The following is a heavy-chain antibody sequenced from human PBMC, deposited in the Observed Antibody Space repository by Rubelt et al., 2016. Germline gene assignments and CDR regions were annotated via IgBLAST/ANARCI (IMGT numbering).Heavy chain of an antibody. CDR1: GYTFTSYA. V-gene: IGHV1-3*01. CDR2: INAGNGNT. J-gene: IGHJ5*02. Sequence: QVQLVQSGAEVKKPGASVKVSCKASGYTFTSYAMHWVRQAPGQRLEWMGWINAGNGNTKYSQKFQGRVTITRDTSASPAYMELSSLRSEDTAVYYCARMRGPYSSSGGEFDPWGQGTLVTVSS. CDR3: ARMRGPYSSSGGEFDP. D-gene: IGHD6-13*01.